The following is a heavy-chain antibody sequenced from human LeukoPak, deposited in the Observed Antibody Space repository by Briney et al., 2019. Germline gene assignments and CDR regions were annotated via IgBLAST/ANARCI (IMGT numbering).Heavy chain of an antibody. V-gene: IGHV3-33*01. Sequence: GGSLRLSCAASGFTFSSYGMPWVRQGPGKGLEWVAVIWYDGSNKYYADSVWGRFTISRDISKNTLYLQMNSLRAEDTAVYYCARTNSFDYWGQGTLVTVSS. J-gene: IGHJ4*02. CDR3: ARTNSFDY. CDR1: GFTFSSYG. CDR2: IWYDGSNK.